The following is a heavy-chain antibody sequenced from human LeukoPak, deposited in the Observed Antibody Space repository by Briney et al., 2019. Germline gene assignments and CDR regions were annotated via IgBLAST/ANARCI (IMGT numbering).Heavy chain of an antibody. CDR3: ARVGYYDSYYAFDI. V-gene: IGHV1-2*02. D-gene: IGHD3-22*01. Sequence: ASVKVSCKASGYTFTGYYMHWVRQAPGQGLEWMGWINPNSGGTNYAQKFQGRVTMTRDTSISTAYMELSRLRSDDTAVYYCARVGYYDSYYAFDIWGQGTMVTVSS. CDR1: GYTFTGYY. CDR2: INPNSGGT. J-gene: IGHJ3*02.